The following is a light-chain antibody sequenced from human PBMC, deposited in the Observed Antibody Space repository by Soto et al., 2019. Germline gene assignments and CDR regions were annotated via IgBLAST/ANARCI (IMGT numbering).Light chain of an antibody. J-gene: IGLJ2*01. CDR2: DVN. CDR3: CSYAGNYNVT. Sequence: QSVLTQPRSVSGSPGQSVSISCTGTSSDVGNYNYVSWYQQHPGKAPKLMIYDVNKRPSGVPDRFSSSKSGNMASLTISGLQAEDEADYYCCSYAGNYNVTFGGGTKLTVL. CDR1: SSDVGNYNY. V-gene: IGLV2-11*01.